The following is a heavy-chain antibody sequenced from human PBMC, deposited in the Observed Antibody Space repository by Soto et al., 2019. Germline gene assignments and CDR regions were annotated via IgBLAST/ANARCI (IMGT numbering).Heavy chain of an antibody. D-gene: IGHD3-22*01. J-gene: IGHJ4*02. V-gene: IGHV3-7*01. Sequence: GGSLRLSCAASGFTFSSYWMSWVRQAPGKGLEWVANIKQDGSEKYYVDSVKGRFTISRDNAKNSLYLQMNSLRAEDTAVYYCARDKYYYDSSGYDYWGQGTLVTVSS. CDR3: ARDKYYYDSSGYDY. CDR1: GFTFSSYW. CDR2: IKQDGSEK.